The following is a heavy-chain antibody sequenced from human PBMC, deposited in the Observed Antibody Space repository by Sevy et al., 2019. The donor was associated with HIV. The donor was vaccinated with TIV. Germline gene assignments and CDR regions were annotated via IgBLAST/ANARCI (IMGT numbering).Heavy chain of an antibody. Sequence: GGSLRLSCAAYGFTFSNAWTSWVRQAPGKGLEWVGCIKSKTDGRTTHKAATVKARFTISRDDSKNTPYLQMNSRKTEDRAMYHCTTDSKNRGLYALLDYWGQGTLVTVSS. V-gene: IGHV3-15*01. CDR1: GFTFSNAW. J-gene: IGHJ4*02. CDR3: TTDSKNRGLYALLDY. CDR2: IKSKTDGRTT. D-gene: IGHD2-15*01.